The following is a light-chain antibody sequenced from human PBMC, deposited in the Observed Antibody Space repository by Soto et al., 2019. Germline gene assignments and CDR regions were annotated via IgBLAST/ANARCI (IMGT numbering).Light chain of an antibody. CDR1: QSVSSN. CDR2: GAS. Sequence: EIVMTQSPATLSVSPGERATLSCRASQSVSSNLAWYQQKPGQAPRPLIYGASTRATGIPDRFSGSGSGTEFTLTISSLQSEDSAVYYCQQYNNWPPLTFGGGTKVEIK. CDR3: QQYNNWPPLT. J-gene: IGKJ4*01. V-gene: IGKV3-15*01.